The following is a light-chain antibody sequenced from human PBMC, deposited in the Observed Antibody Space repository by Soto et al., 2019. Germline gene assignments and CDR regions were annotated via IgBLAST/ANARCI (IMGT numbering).Light chain of an antibody. J-gene: IGLJ1*01. CDR1: SSDVGAYNF. CDR2: GVT. CDR3: SSYTSINTYV. V-gene: IGLV2-14*01. Sequence: QSALTQPASVSGSPGQSITISCTGASSDVGAYNFVSWYQHHPGKAPKLIISGVTNRPSGVSNRFSGSKSGNTASLTISGLQAEDEADYYCSSYTSINTYVFGTGTKLTVL.